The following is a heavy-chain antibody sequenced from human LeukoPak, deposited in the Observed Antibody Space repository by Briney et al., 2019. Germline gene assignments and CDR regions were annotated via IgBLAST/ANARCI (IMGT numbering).Heavy chain of an antibody. D-gene: IGHD4-11*01. CDR1: GFTFSSYS. CDR2: ISSSSSTI. V-gene: IGHV3-48*01. J-gene: IGHJ3*02. CDR3: ARVGDYSNRLGAFDI. Sequence: GGSLRLSCAASGFTFSSYSMNWVRQAPGKGLEWVSYISSSSSTIYYADSVKGRFTISRDNAKNSLYLQMNSLRAEDRAVYYCARVGDYSNRLGAFDIWGQGTMVTVSS.